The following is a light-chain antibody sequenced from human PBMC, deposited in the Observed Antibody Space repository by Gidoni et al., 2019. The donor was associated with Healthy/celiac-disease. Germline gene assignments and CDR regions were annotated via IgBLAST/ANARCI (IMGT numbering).Light chain of an antibody. CDR3: QQSYSTPDT. J-gene: IGKJ2*01. CDR2: AAS. CDR1: QTISSY. Sequence: DIQMTQSPSSLSASVGDRVTITCRASQTISSYLNWYQQKPGKAPKFLIYAASSLQSGVPSRFSGSGYGTDFTLTISSLQPEDFATYYCQQSYSTPDTFGQGTKLEIK. V-gene: IGKV1-39*01.